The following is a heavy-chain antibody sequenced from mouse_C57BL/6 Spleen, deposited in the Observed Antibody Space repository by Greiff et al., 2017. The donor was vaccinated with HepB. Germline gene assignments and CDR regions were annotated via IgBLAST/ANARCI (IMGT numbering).Heavy chain of an antibody. Sequence: QVQLQQSGAELVKPGASVKLSCKASGYTFTSYWMQWVKQRPGQGLEWIGEIDPSDSYTNYNQKFKGKATLTVDTSSSTAYMQLSSLTSEDSAVYYCARRLYDGYFYWYFDVWGTGTTVTVSS. CDR2: IDPSDSYT. CDR1: GYTFTSYW. V-gene: IGHV1-50*01. D-gene: IGHD2-3*01. CDR3: ARRLYDGYFYWYFDV. J-gene: IGHJ1*03.